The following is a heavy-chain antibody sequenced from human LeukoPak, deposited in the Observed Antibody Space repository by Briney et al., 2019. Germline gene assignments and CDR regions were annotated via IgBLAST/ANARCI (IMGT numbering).Heavy chain of an antibody. V-gene: IGHV3-33*01. J-gene: IGHJ6*02. Sequence: GRSLRLSCAASGFTFNTYGMNWVRQAPGKGLEWVAVIWYDGSNKYYADTVKGRFTISRDNSKNTLYLQMNSLRAEDTAVYFCARVACTGNSCRPYHYYGMDVWGQGTTVTVSS. CDR3: ARVACTGNSCRPYHYYGMDV. CDR2: IWYDGSNK. D-gene: IGHD2-15*01. CDR1: GFTFNTYG.